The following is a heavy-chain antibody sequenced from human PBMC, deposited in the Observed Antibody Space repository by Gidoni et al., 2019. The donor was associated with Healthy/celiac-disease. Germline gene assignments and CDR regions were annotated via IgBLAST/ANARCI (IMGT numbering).Heavy chain of an antibody. V-gene: IGHV3-23*01. CDR3: ATRPGARDY. D-gene: IGHD1-1*01. CDR1: GFTFSSYA. CDR2: RSGSGGST. J-gene: IGHJ4*02. Sequence: EVQLLASGGGLVQPGGSLRLSCAASGFTFSSYARSWVRQAPGKGLEWVSARSGSGGSTYYADSGKGRFTSSRDNSKNTLYLQMNSLRAEDTAVYYCATRPGARDYWGQGTLVTVSS.